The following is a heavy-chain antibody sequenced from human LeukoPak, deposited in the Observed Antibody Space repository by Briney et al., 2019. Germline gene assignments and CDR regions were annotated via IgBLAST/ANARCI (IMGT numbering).Heavy chain of an antibody. Sequence: GESLRLSCAASGFTFDDYGMSWVRQAPGKGLEWVSGINWNGGSTGYADSVKGRFTISRDNAKNSLYLQMNSLRAEDTALYYCASSGLYDYVWGSYRPPFDYWGQGTLVTVSS. V-gene: IGHV3-20*04. CDR3: ASSGLYDYVWGSYRPPFDY. CDR1: GFTFDDYG. J-gene: IGHJ4*02. D-gene: IGHD3-16*02. CDR2: INWNGGST.